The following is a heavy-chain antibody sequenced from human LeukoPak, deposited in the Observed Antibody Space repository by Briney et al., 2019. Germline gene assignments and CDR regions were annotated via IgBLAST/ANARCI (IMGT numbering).Heavy chain of an antibody. Sequence: GGSLRLSCAASGFTFSDYYMSWIRQAPGKWLEWVSYINSSGSTIYYADSVKGRFTISRDNAKNSLYLQMNSLRAEDTAVYYCARVGCSGGSCRFGNYFDYWGQGTLVTVSS. CDR1: GFTFSDYY. D-gene: IGHD2-15*01. J-gene: IGHJ4*02. V-gene: IGHV3-11*04. CDR2: INSSGSTI. CDR3: ARVGCSGGSCRFGNYFDY.